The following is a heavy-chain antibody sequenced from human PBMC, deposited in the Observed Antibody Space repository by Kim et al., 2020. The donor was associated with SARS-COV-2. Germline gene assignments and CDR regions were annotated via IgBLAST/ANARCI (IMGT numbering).Heavy chain of an antibody. J-gene: IGHJ4*02. CDR2: N. Sequence: NDHTVTLQSRITINPDTSKNQFSLQLNSVNPEDTAVYYCARQFNSRFDSWGQGTLVTVSS. CDR3: ARQFNSRFDS. V-gene: IGHV6-1*01. D-gene: IGHD3-22*01.